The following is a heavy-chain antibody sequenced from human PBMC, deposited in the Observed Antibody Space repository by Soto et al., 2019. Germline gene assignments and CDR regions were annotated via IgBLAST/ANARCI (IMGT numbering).Heavy chain of an antibody. J-gene: IGHJ6*02. Sequence: QVQLVQSGAEVKKPGSSVKVSCRAPGGTFNSHTITWVRQAPGQGLEWMGGIMPMFGVTNYARKFQGRLTMTATESTTTAYMEASGLTSEDTAVYYCAGEGVTSSMSRPWMGYHYYGLDVWGQGTTVIVSS. CDR3: AGEGVTSSMSRPWMGYHYYGLDV. CDR1: GGTFNSHT. D-gene: IGHD2-2*01. CDR2: IMPMFGVT. V-gene: IGHV1-69*12.